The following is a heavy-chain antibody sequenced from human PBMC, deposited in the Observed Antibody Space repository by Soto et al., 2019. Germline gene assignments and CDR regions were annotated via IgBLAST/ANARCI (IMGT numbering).Heavy chain of an antibody. CDR2: IIPILGIA. Sequence: QVQLVQSGAEVKKPGSSVKVSCKSSGGTFSSYTISWVRQAPGQGLEWMGSIIPILGIANYAQKFQGRVTITADKSTSTAYMELSSLRSEDTAVYYCARDGVVVPAAINYGMDVWGQGTTVTVSS. D-gene: IGHD2-2*01. J-gene: IGHJ6*02. V-gene: IGHV1-69*08. CDR1: GGTFSSYT. CDR3: ARDGVVVPAAINYGMDV.